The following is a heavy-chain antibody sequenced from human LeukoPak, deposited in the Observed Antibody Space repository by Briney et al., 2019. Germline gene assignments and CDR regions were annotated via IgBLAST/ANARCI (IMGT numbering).Heavy chain of an antibody. Sequence: GGSLRLSCEASGFTFSTYAMHWVRQAPGKGLEWVAFIRLDGSDKYYADSVKGRFTISRDNSKNTLYLQMNSLRAEDTAVYYCTRLSGVVVAATLRAFDYWGQGTLVTVSS. J-gene: IGHJ4*02. V-gene: IGHV3-30*02. CDR1: GFTFSTYA. CDR3: TRLSGVVVAATLRAFDY. D-gene: IGHD2-15*01. CDR2: IRLDGSDK.